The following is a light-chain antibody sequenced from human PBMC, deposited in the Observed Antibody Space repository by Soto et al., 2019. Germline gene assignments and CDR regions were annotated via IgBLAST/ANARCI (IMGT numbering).Light chain of an antibody. V-gene: IGKV1-39*01. CDR2: AAS. CDR1: QSVSSN. J-gene: IGKJ1*01. CDR3: QQSYSSPPT. Sequence: TQSPATLSLSPGERATLSCRASQSVSSNLAWYQQKPGKAPKLLIFAASSLQSGVPSRFSGSRSGPDFTLTISSLQPEDFATYYCQQSYSSPPTFGQGTKVDI.